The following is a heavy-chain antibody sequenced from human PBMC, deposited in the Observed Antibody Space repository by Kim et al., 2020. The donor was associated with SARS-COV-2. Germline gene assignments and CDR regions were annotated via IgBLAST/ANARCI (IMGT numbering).Heavy chain of an antibody. CDR3: ARDVDTSLVTGFA. Sequence: GGSLRLSCAASGITLGNYWMHWVRQAPGKGLMWVSRISPDGSRTEYADPMRGRFTISRDTAKNTLYLQMNSLRAEDTAIYYCARDVDTSLVTGFAWGQGTLVTVSS. CDR1: GITLGNYW. CDR2: ISPDGSRT. D-gene: IGHD5-18*01. V-gene: IGHV3-74*01. J-gene: IGHJ5*02.